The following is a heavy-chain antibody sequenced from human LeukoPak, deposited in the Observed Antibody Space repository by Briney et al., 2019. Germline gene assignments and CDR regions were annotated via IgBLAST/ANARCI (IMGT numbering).Heavy chain of an antibody. Sequence: PSETLSLTCAVYGGSFSGYYWSWLRQPPGKGLEWIGEINHSGSTNYNPSLKSRVTISVDTSKNQFSLKLSSVTAADTAVYYCARGRYNRWYYYDSSGYYPFGYWGQGTLVTVSS. V-gene: IGHV4-34*01. CDR2: INHSGST. CDR1: GGSFSGYY. CDR3: ARGRYNRWYYYDSSGYYPFGY. D-gene: IGHD3-22*01. J-gene: IGHJ4*02.